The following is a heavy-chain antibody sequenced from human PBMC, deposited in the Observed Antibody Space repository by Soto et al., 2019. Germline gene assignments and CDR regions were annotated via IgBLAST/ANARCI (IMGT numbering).Heavy chain of an antibody. CDR2: INPNSGGT. CDR3: ARGYYDFWSGYLGDY. D-gene: IGHD3-3*01. Sequence: ASVKVSCKASGYTFTGYYMHWVRQAPGQGLEWMGWINPNSGGTNYAQKIQGWVTMTRDTSISTAYMELSRLRSDDTAVYYCARGYYDFWSGYLGDYWGQGTLVTVSS. J-gene: IGHJ4*02. CDR1: GYTFTGYY. V-gene: IGHV1-2*04.